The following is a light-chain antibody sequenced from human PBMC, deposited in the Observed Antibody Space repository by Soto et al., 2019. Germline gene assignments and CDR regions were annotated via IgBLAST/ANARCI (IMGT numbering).Light chain of an antibody. V-gene: IGLV4-69*01. CDR3: QTWGTGIRVV. Sequence: QSVLTQSPSASASLGASVKLTCTLSSGHSSYAIAWHQQQPEKGPRYLMKLNSDGSHSKGDGIPDRFSGSSSGAERYLTISSLQSEDEADYYCQTWGTGIRVVFGGGTKHTVL. CDR2: LNSDGSH. CDR1: SGHSSYA. J-gene: IGLJ2*01.